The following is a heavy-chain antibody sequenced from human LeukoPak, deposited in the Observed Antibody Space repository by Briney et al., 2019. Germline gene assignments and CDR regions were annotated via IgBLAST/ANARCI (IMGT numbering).Heavy chain of an antibody. CDR3: ARGPHYALGIYFDY. CDR2: IYYSGST. Sequence: SETLSLTCTVSGGSISSSSYYWGWIRQPPGKGLEWIGSIYYSGSTYYNPSLRSRVTMSVDTSKNQFSLKLSSVTAADTAVYYCARGPHYALGIYFDYWGQGTLVTVSS. D-gene: IGHD7-27*01. CDR1: GGSISSSSYY. V-gene: IGHV4-39*07. J-gene: IGHJ4*02.